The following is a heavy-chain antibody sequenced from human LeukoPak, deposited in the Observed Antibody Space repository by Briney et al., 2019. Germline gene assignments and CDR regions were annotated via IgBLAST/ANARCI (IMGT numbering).Heavy chain of an antibody. Sequence: GGSLRLSCAASGFTFSSYGMHWVRQAPGKGLEWVAVIWYDGSNKYYADSVKGRFTISRDNSKNTLYLQMNSLRAGDTAVYYCARDSVDTAMVADYYYYYGMDVWGQGTTVTVSS. CDR2: IWYDGSNK. V-gene: IGHV3-33*08. CDR1: GFTFSSYG. D-gene: IGHD5-18*01. J-gene: IGHJ6*02. CDR3: ARDSVDTAMVADYYYYYGMDV.